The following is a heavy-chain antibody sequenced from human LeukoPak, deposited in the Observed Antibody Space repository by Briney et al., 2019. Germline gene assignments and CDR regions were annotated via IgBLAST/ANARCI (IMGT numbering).Heavy chain of an antibody. CDR2: IYPGDSDT. D-gene: IGHD2-2*01. Sequence: GESLKISCKASGYRFTSQWIGWVRQMPGRGLEWMGIIYPGDSDTRYSPSFQGQVTISADKSINTAYLQWSSLKASDTAMYYCARRQGCSSTSCPPDSWGQGTLVTVSS. J-gene: IGHJ4*02. V-gene: IGHV5-51*01. CDR3: ARRQGCSSTSCPPDS. CDR1: GYRFTSQW.